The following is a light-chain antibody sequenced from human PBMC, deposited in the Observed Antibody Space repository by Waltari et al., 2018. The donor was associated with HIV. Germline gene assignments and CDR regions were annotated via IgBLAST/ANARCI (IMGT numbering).Light chain of an antibody. J-gene: IGKJ1*01. CDR1: ERLVSSDGNTY. V-gene: IGKV2-30*01. CDR2: KVS. CDR3: MQETFWGWT. Sequence: EVVMTQFPVSLSVTSGQSAFISCRSSERLVSSDGNTYLNWFQQRPGQSPRRLIYKVSNRESGVPGRFSGSESVTVFTLKISNVQADDVAIYYCMQETFWGWTFGPGTKLEI.